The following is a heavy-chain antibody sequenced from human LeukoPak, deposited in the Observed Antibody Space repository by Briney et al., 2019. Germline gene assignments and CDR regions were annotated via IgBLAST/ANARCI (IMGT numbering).Heavy chain of an antibody. Sequence: SQTLSLTCTVSGGSISSGDYYWSWIRQPPGKGLEWIGYIYYSGSTYYNPSLKSRVTISVDTSKNQFSLKLSSVTAADTAVYYCARDTYLDTAMVGYWGQGTLVTVSS. CDR3: ARDTYLDTAMVGY. D-gene: IGHD5-18*01. CDR1: GGSISSGDYY. J-gene: IGHJ4*02. V-gene: IGHV4-30-4*08. CDR2: IYYSGST.